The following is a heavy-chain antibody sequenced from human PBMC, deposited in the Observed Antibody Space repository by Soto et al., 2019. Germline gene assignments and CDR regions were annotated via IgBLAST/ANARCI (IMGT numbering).Heavy chain of an antibody. J-gene: IGHJ4*02. D-gene: IGHD4-17*01. CDR1: GGTFSSYT. V-gene: IGHV1-69*02. CDR2: IIPILGIA. CDR3: AGGGYGDYEGTTSY. Sequence: QVQLVQSGAEVKKPGSSVKVSCKASGGTFSSYTISWVRQAPGQGLEWMGRIIPILGIANYAQKFQGRVKITADKSTSTGNRELSHMRSEDTAVYYCAGGGYGDYEGTTSYWGQGTLVTGSS.